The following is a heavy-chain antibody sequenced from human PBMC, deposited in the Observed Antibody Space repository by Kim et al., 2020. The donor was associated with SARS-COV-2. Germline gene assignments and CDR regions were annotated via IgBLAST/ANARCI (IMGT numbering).Heavy chain of an antibody. Sequence: SETLSLTCAVSGGSLTGHYWSWIRQSPGKGLEWIGSYPFSGTTRYNPSLKGRVTTSLDTSKNLFSLKFNSVTTSDTAMYFCARQSSMATRSKFYYYYYM. D-gene: IGHD6-6*01. J-gene: IGHJ6*03. CDR3: ARQSSMATRSKFYYYYYM. CDR1: GGSLTGHY. V-gene: IGHV4-59*08. CDR2: YPFSGTT.